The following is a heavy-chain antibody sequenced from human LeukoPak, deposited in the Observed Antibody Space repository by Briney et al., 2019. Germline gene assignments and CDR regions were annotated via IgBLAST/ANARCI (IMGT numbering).Heavy chain of an antibody. V-gene: IGHV3-21*01. J-gene: IGHJ4*02. Sequence: GGSLRLSCVTSGFTFSRYSMRWVRQAPGKGLEWVSSIYFTGNYISYADSVKGRFTISRDNAKNSLYLQMSSLRAEDTAVYYCAREFNTVGNFDYWGQGTLVTVSS. CDR2: IYFTGNYI. CDR3: AREFNTVGNFDY. D-gene: IGHD3-10*01. CDR1: GFTFSRYS.